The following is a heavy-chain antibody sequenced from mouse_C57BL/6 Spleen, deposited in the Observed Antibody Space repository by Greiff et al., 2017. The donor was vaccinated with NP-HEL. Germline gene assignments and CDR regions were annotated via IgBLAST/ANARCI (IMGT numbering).Heavy chain of an antibody. D-gene: IGHD1-1*01. CDR3: ARAYGSSYEYYFDY. CDR2: IYPGDGDT. J-gene: IGHJ2*01. V-gene: IGHV1-82*01. Sequence: QVQLQQSGPELVKPGASVKISCKASGYAFSSSWMNWVKQRPGKGLEWIGRIYPGDGDTNYNGKFKGKATLTADNSSSTAYMQLSSLASEDSAVYFCARAYGSSYEYYFDYWGQGTTLTVSS. CDR1: GYAFSSSW.